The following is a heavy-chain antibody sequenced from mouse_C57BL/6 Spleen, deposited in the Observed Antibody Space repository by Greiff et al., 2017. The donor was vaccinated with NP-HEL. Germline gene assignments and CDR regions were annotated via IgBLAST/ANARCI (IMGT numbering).Heavy chain of an antibody. Sequence: VQLKESGGGLVQPGGSLSLSCAASGFTFTDSYMSWVRQPPGKALEWLGFIRNKANGYTTEYSASVKGRFTISRDNSQSILYLQMNALRAEDSATYYCARYKTWDYFDYWGQGTTLTVSS. CDR1: GFTFTDSY. V-gene: IGHV7-3*01. CDR3: ARYKTWDYFDY. CDR2: IRNKANGYTT. D-gene: IGHD4-1*01. J-gene: IGHJ2*01.